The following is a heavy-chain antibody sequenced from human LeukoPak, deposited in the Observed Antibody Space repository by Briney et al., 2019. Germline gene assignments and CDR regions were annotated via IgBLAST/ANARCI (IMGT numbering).Heavy chain of an antibody. CDR2: IRSKANSYAT. Sequence: GGSLRLSCAASGFTFSGSAMHWVRQASGKGLEWVGRIRSKANSYATAYAASVKGRFTISRDDSKDTAYLQMNSLKTEDTAVYYCTSPFYYDSSGYYYTMPHYYYYMDVWGKGTTVTVSS. CDR3: TSPFYYDSSGYYYTMPHYYYYMDV. CDR1: GFTFSGSA. V-gene: IGHV3-73*01. J-gene: IGHJ6*03. D-gene: IGHD3-22*01.